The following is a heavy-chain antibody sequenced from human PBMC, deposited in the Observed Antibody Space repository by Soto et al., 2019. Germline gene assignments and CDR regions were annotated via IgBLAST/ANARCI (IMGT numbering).Heavy chain of an antibody. CDR2: IYPGDSDT. J-gene: IGHJ6*02. D-gene: IGHD1-20*01. CDR3: ATYYNWNDFDGMDV. V-gene: IGHV5-51*01. Sequence: GQSQKISSNVAGYSFTSYWIGWIRQMPGKGLEWMGIIYPGDSDTRCSPSFQGQVTISADKSISTAYLQWSSLKASDTAMYYCATYYNWNDFDGMDVWGQGTTVTVSS. CDR1: GYSFTSYW.